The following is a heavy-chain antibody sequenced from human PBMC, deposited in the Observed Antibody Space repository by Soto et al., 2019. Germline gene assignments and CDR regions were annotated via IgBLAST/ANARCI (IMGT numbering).Heavy chain of an antibody. V-gene: IGHV2-5*02. CDR1: GFSLSTSGVG. CDR2: IYWDDDK. Sequence: SGPTLVNPTQTLTLTCTFSGFSLSTSGVGVGWIRQPPGKALEWLALIYWDDDKRYSPSLKSRLTITKDTSKNQVVLTMTNMDPVDTATYYCARIQVVAATVVWFDPWGQGTLVTAPQ. D-gene: IGHD2-15*01. J-gene: IGHJ5*02. CDR3: ARIQVVAATVVWFDP.